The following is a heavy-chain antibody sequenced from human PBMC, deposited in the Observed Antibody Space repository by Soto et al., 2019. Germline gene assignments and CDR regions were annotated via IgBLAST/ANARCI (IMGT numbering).Heavy chain of an antibody. CDR2: IFYSGST. J-gene: IGHJ5*02. D-gene: IGHD3-22*01. Sequence: SETLSLTCAVSGDSITRSNFYWGWIRQPPGKGLEWLGSIFYSGSTFYNPALKSRVTFSVDTSKNHFSLKLSSVTAADTAVYYCARHKTTMLTVVSAFDPWGQGTRVTVSS. V-gene: IGHV4-39*02. CDR3: ARHKTTMLTVVSAFDP. CDR1: GDSITRSNFY.